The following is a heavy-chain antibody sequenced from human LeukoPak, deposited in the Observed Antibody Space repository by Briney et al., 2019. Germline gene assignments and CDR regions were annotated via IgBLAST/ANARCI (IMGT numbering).Heavy chain of an antibody. V-gene: IGHV1-69*04. CDR2: IIPILGIA. D-gene: IGHD3-22*01. CDR1: GYTFTNYD. CDR3: ARLSGVVVVNYAFDI. J-gene: IGHJ3*02. Sequence: ASVKVSCKASGYTFTNYDINWVRQAPGQGLEWMGRIIPILGIANYAQKFQGRVTITADKSTSTAYMELSSLRSEDTAVYYCARLSGVVVVNYAFDIWGQGTMVTVSS.